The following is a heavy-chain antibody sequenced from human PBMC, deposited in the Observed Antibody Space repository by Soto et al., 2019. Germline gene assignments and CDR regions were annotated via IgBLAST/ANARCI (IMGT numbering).Heavy chain of an antibody. CDR1: GFSLTAHGVG. J-gene: IGHJ4*02. Sequence: QITLKESGPPLVKPTQTLTLTCTFSGFSLTAHGVGVGWVRQPPGKALEWLALIYWDDERHFSPSLKSRLSITKDTSKSQVVLSMTNIDPVDTATYYCAHTYGSGSYDYWGQGTLVTVSS. CDR3: AHTYGSGSYDY. CDR2: IYWDDER. V-gene: IGHV2-5*02. D-gene: IGHD3-10*01.